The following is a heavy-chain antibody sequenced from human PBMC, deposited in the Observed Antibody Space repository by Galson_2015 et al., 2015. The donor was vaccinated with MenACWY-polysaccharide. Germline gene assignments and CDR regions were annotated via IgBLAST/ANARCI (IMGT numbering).Heavy chain of an antibody. CDR2: MNPNTGKT. J-gene: IGHJ4*02. D-gene: IGHD3-3*01. CDR3: ARDLRFSPY. Sequence: SVKVSCKASGYTFTSYDINWVRQATGQGLEWMGWMNPNTGKTGYAQQFQGRVTLTRSTSISTAYMELSSLRSDDTAVYYCARDLRFSPYWGQGTPVTVSS. V-gene: IGHV1-8*01. CDR1: GYTFTSYD.